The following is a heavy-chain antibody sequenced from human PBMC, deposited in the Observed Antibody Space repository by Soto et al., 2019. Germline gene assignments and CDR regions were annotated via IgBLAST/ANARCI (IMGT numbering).Heavy chain of an antibody. J-gene: IGHJ4*02. V-gene: IGHV1-58*02. D-gene: IGHD2-21*02. CDR3: ARSIVVVTALDY. CDR2: IVVGSGNT. CDR1: GYTFTSYY. Sequence: SVKVSCKASGYTFTSYYMHWVRQARGQRLEWIGWIVVGSGNTNYAQKFQERVTVTRDTSTSTAYMELSSLRSEDTAVYYCARSIVVVTALDYWGQGTLVTVSS.